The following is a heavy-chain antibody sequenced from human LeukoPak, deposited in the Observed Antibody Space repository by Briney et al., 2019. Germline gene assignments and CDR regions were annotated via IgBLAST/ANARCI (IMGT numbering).Heavy chain of an antibody. Sequence: ASVKVSCKASGVTXSSYAINWVRQAPGQGLEWMGGIIPIFGTTDYAQKFQGRVTITADASTRTAYMDLSSLTSQDTAVYFCAKQDVRRILSAAGQRAFTVWGQGTTVTVS. D-gene: IGHD6-13*01. J-gene: IGHJ3*01. CDR3: AKQDVRRILSAAGQRAFTV. V-gene: IGHV1-69*13. CDR1: GVTXSSYA. CDR2: IIPIFGTT.